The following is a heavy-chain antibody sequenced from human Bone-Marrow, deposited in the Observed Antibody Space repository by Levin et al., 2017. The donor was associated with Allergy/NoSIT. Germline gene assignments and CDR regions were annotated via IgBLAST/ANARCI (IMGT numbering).Heavy chain of an antibody. J-gene: IGHJ4*02. CDR3: ARGSGSLPH. CDR1: GFIFKTFW. V-gene: IGHV3-7*01. D-gene: IGHD6-19*01. CDR2: IKEDGSEK. Sequence: GGSLRLSCAASGFIFKTFWMNWVRQAPGKGLEWVANIKEDGSEKYYVDSVKGRFTISRDNAKKSLYLQMNSLRAEDTAVYYCARGSGSLPHWGQGTQVTVSS.